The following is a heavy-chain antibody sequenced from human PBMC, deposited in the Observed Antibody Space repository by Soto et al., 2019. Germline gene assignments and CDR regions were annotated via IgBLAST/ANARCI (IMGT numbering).Heavy chain of an antibody. CDR3: ATVRGALFVPETFDY. CDR2: FDPEDGET. J-gene: IGHJ4*02. V-gene: IGHV1-24*01. CDR1: GYTLTELS. Sequence: QVQLVQSGAEVKKPGASVKVSCKVSGYTLTELSMHWVRQAPGKGLEWMGGFDPEDGETIYAQKFQGRVTMPEDTSTDTAYMELSSLRSEDTAVYYCATVRGALFVPETFDYWGQGTLVTVSS. D-gene: IGHD3-10*01.